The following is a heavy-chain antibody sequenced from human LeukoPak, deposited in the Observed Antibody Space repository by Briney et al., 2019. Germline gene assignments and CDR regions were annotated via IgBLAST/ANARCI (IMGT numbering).Heavy chain of an antibody. CDR2: INPSGGST. Sequence: ASVKVSCKASGYTFTSYYMHWVRQAPGQGLEWMGIINPSGGSTSYAQKFQGRVTMTTDTSTSTAYMELRSLRSDDTAVYYCASSQIAVAGKDAFDIWGQGTMATVSS. CDR3: ASSQIAVAGKDAFDI. D-gene: IGHD6-19*01. CDR1: GYTFTSYY. J-gene: IGHJ3*02. V-gene: IGHV1-46*01.